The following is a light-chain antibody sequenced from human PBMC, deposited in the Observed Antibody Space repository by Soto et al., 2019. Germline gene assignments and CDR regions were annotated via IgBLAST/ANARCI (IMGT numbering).Light chain of an antibody. V-gene: IGKV1-33*01. Sequence: DIQVTQSPSSLSASAGDRVTITCQASQDITNYLNWYQQKPGKAPKLLIYDASNLETGVPSRFRGSGSGTDFTFTISDLQPEDVATYYCQQYDNLLISFGQGTRLDIK. CDR3: QQYDNLLIS. CDR2: DAS. CDR1: QDITNY. J-gene: IGKJ5*01.